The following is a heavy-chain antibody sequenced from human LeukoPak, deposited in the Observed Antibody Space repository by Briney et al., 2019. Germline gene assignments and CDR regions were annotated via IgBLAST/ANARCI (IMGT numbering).Heavy chain of an antibody. V-gene: IGHV3-23*01. D-gene: IGHD5-12*01. CDR3: AKDLVATTYRDSFDI. J-gene: IGHJ3*02. CDR1: GFTFSSYD. CDR2: ISGAGGTT. Sequence: PGGSLRLSCAASGFTFSSYDMSWVRQAPGKGLEWVSYISGAGGTTYYADSVKGRFTISRDNSKNTMYLQMNSLRAEDTAVYYCAKDLVATTYRDSFDIWGQGTMDTLSS.